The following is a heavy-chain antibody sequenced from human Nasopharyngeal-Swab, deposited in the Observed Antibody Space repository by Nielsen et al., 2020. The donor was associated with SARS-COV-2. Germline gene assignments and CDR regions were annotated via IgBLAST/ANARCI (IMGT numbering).Heavy chain of an antibody. Sequence: GSLRLSCTVSGGPISSYYWSWIRQPAGKGLEWIGRIYTSGSTNYNPSLRSRVTMSVDTSKNQFSLKLSSVTAADTAVYYCARESGSSRAVVDPWGQGTLVTVSS. CDR2: IYTSGST. J-gene: IGHJ5*02. CDR1: GGPISSYY. D-gene: IGHD1-26*01. CDR3: ARESGSSRAVVDP. V-gene: IGHV4-4*07.